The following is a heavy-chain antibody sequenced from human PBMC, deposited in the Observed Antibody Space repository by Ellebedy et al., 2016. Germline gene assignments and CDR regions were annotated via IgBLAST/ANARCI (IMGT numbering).Heavy chain of an antibody. V-gene: IGHV1-46*04. CDR3: ARDPRIPAGRGYYFDY. J-gene: IGHJ4*02. CDR2: INPSGGST. CDR1: GYTFTSYY. D-gene: IGHD2-15*01. Sequence: ASVKVSCKASGYTFTSYYMHWVRQAPGQGLEWMGIINPSGGSTSYEQKLQGRVTMTRDTSTSTVYMELSSLRSEDTAVYYCARDPRIPAGRGYYFDYWGQGTLVTVSS.